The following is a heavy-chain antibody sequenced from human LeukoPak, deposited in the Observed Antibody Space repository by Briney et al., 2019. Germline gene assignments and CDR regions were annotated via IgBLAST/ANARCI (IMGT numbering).Heavy chain of an antibody. Sequence: SVKVSCKASGGTFRNYAISWVRQAPGQGLEWMGGIIPIFGTADYAQKFQGRVTITADESTSTAYMELSSLRAEDTAVYYCARDLVESAISYSSGAWDYWGQGTLVTVSS. J-gene: IGHJ4*02. V-gene: IGHV1-69*13. CDR2: IIPIFGTA. D-gene: IGHD3-10*01. CDR1: GGTFRNYA. CDR3: ARDLVESAISYSSGAWDY.